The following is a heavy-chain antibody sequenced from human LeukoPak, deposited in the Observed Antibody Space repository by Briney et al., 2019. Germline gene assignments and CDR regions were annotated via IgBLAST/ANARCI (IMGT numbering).Heavy chain of an antibody. CDR2: ISYDGSNK. D-gene: IGHD3-10*01. CDR3: AREGITMVRGVTYFDY. Sequence: PGGSLRLSCAAAGFTFSSYAMHWVRQAPGKGLEWVAVISYDGSNKYYADSVKGRFTISRDNSKNTLYLQMNRLRAEDTAVYYCAREGITMVRGVTYFDYWGQGTLVTVSS. J-gene: IGHJ4*02. CDR1: GFTFSSYA. V-gene: IGHV3-30-3*01.